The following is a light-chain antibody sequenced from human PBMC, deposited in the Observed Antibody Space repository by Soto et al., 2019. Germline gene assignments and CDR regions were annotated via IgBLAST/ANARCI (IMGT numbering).Light chain of an antibody. V-gene: IGKV3-20*01. CDR3: QHYGSSPLT. CDR1: QPISSRY. CDR2: GAS. Sequence: EIVLTQSPGTLSLSPGERATLSCRASQPISSRYLAWYQQKPGQAPRLLIYGASNSATGIPDRFSGSGYGTDFTLTISTLDPEDFVVYYCQHYGSSPLTFGGGTKVEI. J-gene: IGKJ4*01.